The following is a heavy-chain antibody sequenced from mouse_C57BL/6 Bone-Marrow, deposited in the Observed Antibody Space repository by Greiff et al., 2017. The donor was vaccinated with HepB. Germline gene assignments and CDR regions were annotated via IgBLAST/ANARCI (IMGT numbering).Heavy chain of an antibody. CDR3: ARSGDYDGYYAMDY. CDR2: FTMYRDAT. CDR1: YFAFMARA. Sequence: QVQLQQSGAELVRPWSSVKLSCKDSYFAFMARAMHWVKQRPEHGLEWIGSFTMYRDATEYSENFKGKATLTANTSSSTAYMELSSLTSEDSAVYYCARSGDYDGYYAMDYWGQGTSVTVSS. D-gene: IGHD2-4*01. J-gene: IGHJ4*01. V-gene: IGHV1-49*01.